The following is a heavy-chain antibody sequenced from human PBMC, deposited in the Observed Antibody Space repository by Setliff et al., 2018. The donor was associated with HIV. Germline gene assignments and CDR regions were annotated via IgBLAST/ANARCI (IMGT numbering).Heavy chain of an antibody. CDR3: ARHAGQQLDSYYYYYMDV. CDR1: GGSISSSSYY. D-gene: IGHD6-13*01. J-gene: IGHJ6*03. CDR2: LHYSGSP. Sequence: SETLSLTCTVSGGSISSSSYYWGWIRQPPGKGLEWIGSLHYSGSPYYNPSLKSRVTISVDTSRSQFSLKLTSVTAADTAIYYCARHAGQQLDSYYYYYMDVWGKGTSVTVSS. V-gene: IGHV4-39*01.